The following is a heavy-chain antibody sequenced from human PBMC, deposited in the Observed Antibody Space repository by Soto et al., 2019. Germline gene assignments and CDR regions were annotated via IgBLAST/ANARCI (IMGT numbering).Heavy chain of an antibody. Sequence: QVQLVESGGGVVQPGRSLRLSCAASGFTLSTYAMHWVRQAPGKGLQWVAVVSYDGSNKYYADSVKGRFTIARDNSKNTLYLQMNSLRADDTAVYYCARDEKVQLPGYFDYWGQGTLVTVSS. D-gene: IGHD5-18*01. V-gene: IGHV3-30-3*01. J-gene: IGHJ4*02. CDR1: GFTLSTYA. CDR3: ARDEKVQLPGYFDY. CDR2: VSYDGSNK.